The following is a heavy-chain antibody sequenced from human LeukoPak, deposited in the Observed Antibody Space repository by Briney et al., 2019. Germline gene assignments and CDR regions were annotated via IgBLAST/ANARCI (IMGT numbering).Heavy chain of an antibody. V-gene: IGHV4-59*12. D-gene: IGHD3-16*02. CDR1: GGSISSYY. J-gene: IGHJ4*02. CDR2: IYYSGST. Sequence: SETLSLTCTVSGGSISSYYWSWIRQPPGKGLEWIGYIYYSGSTNYNPSLKSRVTISVDTSKNQFSLKLSSVTAADTAVYYCARDRQGIMITFGGVTVSDYWGQGTLVTVSS. CDR3: ARDRQGIMITFGGVTVSDY.